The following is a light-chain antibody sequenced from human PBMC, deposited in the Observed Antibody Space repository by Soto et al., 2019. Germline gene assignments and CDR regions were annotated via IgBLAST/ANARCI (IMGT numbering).Light chain of an antibody. V-gene: IGLV1-40*01. Sequence: QSVLTQPPSVSGAPGQRVTISCTGTTSNIGTGYDVNWYQRLPGTAPKVLIYGSTNRPSGVPERYSGSKSGTSASLTITGLQAEDEADYFCQSYDRSLNGWVFGGGTQLTVL. CDR2: GST. CDR3: QSYDRSLNGWV. CDR1: TSNIGTGYD. J-gene: IGLJ3*02.